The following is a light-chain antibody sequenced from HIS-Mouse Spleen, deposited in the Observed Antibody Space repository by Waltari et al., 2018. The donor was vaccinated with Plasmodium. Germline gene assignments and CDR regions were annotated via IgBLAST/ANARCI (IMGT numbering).Light chain of an antibody. CDR3: AAWADSLNGWV. J-gene: IGLJ3*02. CDR1: SSNIGSNT. Sequence: QSVLTQPPSASGTPGQRVTISCSGSSSNIGSNTVNWYQQLPGTPPKPLIYSNNHGPPGVPDPFSGFHSGNSAYLDISWLQSEDEADYYCAAWADSLNGWVFGGGTKLTVL. CDR2: SNN. V-gene: IGLV1-44*01.